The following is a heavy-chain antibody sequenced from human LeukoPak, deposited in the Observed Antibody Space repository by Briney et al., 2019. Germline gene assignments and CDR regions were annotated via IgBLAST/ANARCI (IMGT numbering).Heavy chain of an antibody. D-gene: IGHD6-19*01. Sequence: PGGSLRLSCAASGFTFDDYAMHWVRQAPGKGLEWVSGISWNGGSIGYADFVKGRFTISRDNAKNSLYLQMNSLRAEDTALYYCAKGSGIAVAGSEVDYWGQGTLVTVSS. V-gene: IGHV3-9*01. J-gene: IGHJ4*02. CDR2: ISWNGGSI. CDR3: AKGSGIAVAGSEVDY. CDR1: GFTFDDYA.